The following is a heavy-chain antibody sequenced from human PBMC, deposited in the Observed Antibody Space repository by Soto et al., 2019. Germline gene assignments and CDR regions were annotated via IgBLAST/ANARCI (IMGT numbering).Heavy chain of an antibody. CDR2: ITADGGT. V-gene: IGHV3-23*01. D-gene: IGHD2-15*01. Sequence: EVQVLESGGGLVQPGGSLRLSCEGSGFTVSSHAMTWIRQAPEKGPEWVSTITADGGTYYADSVKGRFAMSRDTSESTLYLQMNSLGAEDTAAYYCAPHVSCSGGSCQYDAFAIRGQGTMVTVSS. CDR3: APHVSCSGGSCQYDAFAI. CDR1: GFTVSSHA. J-gene: IGHJ3*02.